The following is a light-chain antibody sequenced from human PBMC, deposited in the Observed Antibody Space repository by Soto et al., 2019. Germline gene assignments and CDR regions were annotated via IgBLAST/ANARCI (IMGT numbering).Light chain of an antibody. V-gene: IGKV3-20*01. J-gene: IGKJ1*01. Sequence: EIVLTQAPGTLSLSPGERATLSCRASQSISSSYLAWFQQKPSQAPRLLIYGASSRATGIPDGFSGSGSGTDFTLTISRLEPEDSAVYYCQQYGSSLRTFGPGTKVEIK. CDR3: QQYGSSLRT. CDR1: QSISSSY. CDR2: GAS.